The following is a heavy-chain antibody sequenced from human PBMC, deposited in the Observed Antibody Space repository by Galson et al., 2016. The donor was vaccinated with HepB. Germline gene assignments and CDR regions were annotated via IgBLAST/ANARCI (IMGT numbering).Heavy chain of an antibody. Sequence: SLRLSCAASGFTFSNYGMHWVRQAPGKGLEWVAADSMDGRRKFYADSVKGRFTISRDNSNSMLFLQMSSLRADDTAVYYCARRHEYCPPVGCSVYDWGQGTLVSVSS. J-gene: IGHJ4*02. CDR2: DSMDGRRK. CDR3: ARRHEYCPPVGCSVYD. D-gene: IGHD2/OR15-2a*01. V-gene: IGHV3-30*03. CDR1: GFTFSNYG.